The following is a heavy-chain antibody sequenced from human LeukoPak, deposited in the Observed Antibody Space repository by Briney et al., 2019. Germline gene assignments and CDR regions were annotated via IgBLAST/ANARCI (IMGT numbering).Heavy chain of an antibody. CDR1: GYTLTELS. Sequence: WASVKVSCKVSGYTLTELSMHWVRQAPGKGLEWMGGFDPEDGETIYAQKFQGRVTMTEDTSTDTAYMELSSLRSEDTAVYYCATSYGDYDAFDIWGQGTMVTVSS. V-gene: IGHV1-24*01. CDR3: ATSYGDYDAFDI. J-gene: IGHJ3*02. D-gene: IGHD4-17*01. CDR2: FDPEDGET.